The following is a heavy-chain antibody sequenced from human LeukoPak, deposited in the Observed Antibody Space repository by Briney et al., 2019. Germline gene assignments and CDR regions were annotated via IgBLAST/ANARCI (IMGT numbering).Heavy chain of an antibody. V-gene: IGHV1-69*04. J-gene: IGHJ5*02. D-gene: IGHD3-10*01. Sequence: ASVKASCKASGGTFSSYAISWVRQAPGQGLEWMGRIIPILGIANYAQKFQGRVTITADKSTSTAYMELSSLRSEDTAVYYCARYYGSGRDWFDPWGQGTLVTVSS. CDR3: ARYYGSGRDWFDP. CDR2: IIPILGIA. CDR1: GGTFSSYA.